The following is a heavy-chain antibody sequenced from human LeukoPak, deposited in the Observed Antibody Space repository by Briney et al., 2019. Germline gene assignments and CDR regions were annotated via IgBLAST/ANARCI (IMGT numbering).Heavy chain of an antibody. J-gene: IGHJ6*02. D-gene: IGHD2-2*01. CDR1: GFTLSSYG. Sequence: GRSLRLSCAASGFTLSSYGMHWVRQAPGKGLEWVAVISYDGSNKYYADSVKGRFTISRDNSKNTLYLQMNSLRAEDTAVYYCAKVPAPAATYYYGMDVWGQGTTVTVSS. CDR2: ISYDGSNK. V-gene: IGHV3-30*18. CDR3: AKVPAPAATYYYGMDV.